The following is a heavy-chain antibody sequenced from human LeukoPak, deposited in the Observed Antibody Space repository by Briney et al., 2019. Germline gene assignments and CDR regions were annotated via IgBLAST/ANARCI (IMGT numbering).Heavy chain of an antibody. CDR1: GFTFSRYW. Sequence: PPGGSLRLSCAASGFTFSRYWTHWVRQAPGKGLVWVSRINSDGSSTSYADSVKGRFTISRDNARNTLYLQMNSLRAEDTAVYYCASDTVDTAVGIDYWGQGTLVTVSS. J-gene: IGHJ4*02. D-gene: IGHD5-18*01. CDR3: ASDTVDTAVGIDY. V-gene: IGHV3-74*01. CDR2: INSDGSST.